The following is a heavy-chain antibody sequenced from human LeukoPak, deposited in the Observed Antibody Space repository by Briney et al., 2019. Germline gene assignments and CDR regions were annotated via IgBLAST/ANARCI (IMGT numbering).Heavy chain of an antibody. J-gene: IGHJ5*02. Sequence: GSTNYNPSLKSRVTISVDTSKNQFSLKLSSVTAADTAVYYCARGPHYYDSSGYYYSWFDPWGQGTLVTVSS. D-gene: IGHD3-22*01. CDR3: ARGPHYYDSSGYYYSWFDP. CDR2: GST. V-gene: IGHV4-34*01.